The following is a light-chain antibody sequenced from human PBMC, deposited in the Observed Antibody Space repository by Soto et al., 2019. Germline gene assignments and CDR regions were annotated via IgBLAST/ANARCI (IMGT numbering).Light chain of an antibody. CDR1: QSVSSSF. CDR2: GAS. CDR3: QEYGNSRA. V-gene: IGKV3-20*01. Sequence: EIVLTQSPGTLSLSPGERATLSCRASQSVSSSFLAWYQQKPGQAPRLLINGASNRATDIPDRFSGTGSGTDFTLTISRLEPEDFTVYYCQEYGNSRAFGQGTRVEIK. J-gene: IGKJ1*01.